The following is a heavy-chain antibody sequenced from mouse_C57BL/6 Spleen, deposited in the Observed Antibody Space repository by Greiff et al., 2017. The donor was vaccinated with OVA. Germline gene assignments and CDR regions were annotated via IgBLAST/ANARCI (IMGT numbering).Heavy chain of an antibody. CDR3: ARSNYGGWFAY. Sequence: EVHLVESGGGLVKPGGSLKLSCAASGFTFSDYGMHWVRQAPEKGLEWVAYISSGSSTIYYADTVKGRFTISSDNAKNTLFLQMTSLRSEDTAMYYCARSNYGGWFAYWGQGTLVTVSA. J-gene: IGHJ3*01. CDR1: GFTFSDYG. V-gene: IGHV5-17*01. CDR2: ISSGSSTI. D-gene: IGHD2-5*01.